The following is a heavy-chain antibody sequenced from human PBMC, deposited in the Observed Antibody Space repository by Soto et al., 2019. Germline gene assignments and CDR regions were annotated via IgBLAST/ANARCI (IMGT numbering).Heavy chain of an antibody. CDR1: GATFSSYA. V-gene: IGHV1-69*13. Sequence: VASVKVSCKASGATFSSYAISWVRQAPGQGLEWMGGIIPIFGTANYAQKFQGRVTITADESTSTANMELSSLRSEDTAVYYCARDRDFGVVISAFDIWGQGTMVTVSS. D-gene: IGHD3-3*01. J-gene: IGHJ3*02. CDR3: ARDRDFGVVISAFDI. CDR2: IIPIFGTA.